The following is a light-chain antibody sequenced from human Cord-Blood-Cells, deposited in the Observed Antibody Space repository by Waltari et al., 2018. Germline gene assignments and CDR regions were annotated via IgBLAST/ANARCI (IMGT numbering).Light chain of an antibody. CDR3: CSYAGSSTWV. J-gene: IGLJ3*02. Sequence: QSALPQPASASGSPGQSITISCTGTSSDVGSYNLVSWYQQHPGKAPKLMIYEVSKRPSGVSNRFSGSKSGNTASLTISGLQAEDEADYYCCSYAGSSTWVFGGGTKLTVL. CDR1: SSDVGSYNL. V-gene: IGLV2-23*02. CDR2: EVS.